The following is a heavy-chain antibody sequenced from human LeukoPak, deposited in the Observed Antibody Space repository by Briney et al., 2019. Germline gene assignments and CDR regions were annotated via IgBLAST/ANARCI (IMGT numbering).Heavy chain of an antibody. CDR3: ARGPTGYCSSTSCYDRAFDI. CDR1: GFTFSSYS. J-gene: IGHJ3*02. V-gene: IGHV3-48*01. CDR2: ISSSSSSI. Sequence: PGGSLRLSCAASGFTFSSYSMNWVRQAPGKGLEWVSYISSSSSSIYYADSVKGRFTISRDNAKNSLYVQMNSLRAEDTAVYYCARGPTGYCSSTSCYDRAFDIWGQGTMVTVSS. D-gene: IGHD2-2*01.